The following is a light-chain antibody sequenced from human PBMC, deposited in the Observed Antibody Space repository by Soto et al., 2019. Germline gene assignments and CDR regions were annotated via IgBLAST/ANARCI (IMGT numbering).Light chain of an antibody. CDR1: QSVSSSY. V-gene: IGKV3-20*01. J-gene: IGKJ4*01. Sequence: EIVLTQSPGTLSLSPGERATLSCRASQSVSSSYLAWYQQKPGQAPRLLIYGASSRATGIPDRFSGSGSGTDFTLTIRRLEPADFAVYYCQLTELTFGGGTKVEIK. CDR2: GAS. CDR3: QLTELT.